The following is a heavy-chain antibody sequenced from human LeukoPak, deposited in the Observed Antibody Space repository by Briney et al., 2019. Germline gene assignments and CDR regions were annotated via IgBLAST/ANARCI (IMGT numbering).Heavy chain of an antibody. CDR1: GGSISIYY. CDR2: IYNSGST. Sequence: PSETLSLTCTASGGSISIYYWSWIRQPPGKGLEWIGYIYNSGSTIYNPSLKSRVTISVDTSNNQFSLKLSSVSAADTAVYYCVRDRELGYWGQGTLVTVSS. D-gene: IGHD3-10*01. V-gene: IGHV4-59*01. J-gene: IGHJ4*02. CDR3: VRDRELGY.